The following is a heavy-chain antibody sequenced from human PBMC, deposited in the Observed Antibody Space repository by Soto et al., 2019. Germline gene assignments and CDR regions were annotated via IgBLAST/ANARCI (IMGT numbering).Heavy chain of an antibody. V-gene: IGHV4-30-4*01. CDR3: ARVVSGATTDNWFDP. CDR2: IYYSGST. CDR1: GGSISSGDYY. D-gene: IGHD1-26*01. Sequence: TLSLTCTVSGGSISSGDYYWSWIRQPPGKGLEWIGYIYYSGSTYYNPSLKSRVTISVDTSKNQFSLKLSSVTAADTAVYYCARVVSGATTDNWFDPWGQGTLVTVSS. J-gene: IGHJ5*02.